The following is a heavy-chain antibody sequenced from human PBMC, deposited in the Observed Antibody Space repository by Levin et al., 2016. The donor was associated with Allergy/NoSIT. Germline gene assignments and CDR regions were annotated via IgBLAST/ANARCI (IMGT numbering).Heavy chain of an antibody. Sequence: VRQMPGKGLEWVSSISSSSSYIYYADSVKGRFTISRDNAKNSLYLQMNSLRAEDTAVYYCARSREIGVVVVAAQYGMDVWGQGTTVTVSS. D-gene: IGHD2-15*01. CDR3: ARSREIGVVVVAAQYGMDV. V-gene: IGHV3-21*01. CDR2: ISSSSSYI. J-gene: IGHJ6*02.